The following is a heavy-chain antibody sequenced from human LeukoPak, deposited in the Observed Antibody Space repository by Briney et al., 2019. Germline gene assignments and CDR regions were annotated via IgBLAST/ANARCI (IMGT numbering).Heavy chain of an antibody. V-gene: IGHV3-30*02. CDR3: AKDYAVGSLSHDAFDI. Sequence: GGSLRLSCAASGFTFSNYGMHWVRQAPGKGLEWVAFIRYDGSNKYYADSVKGRLTISRDNSKDTLYLQMNNLKVEDTAVYYCAKDYAVGSLSHDAFDIWGQGTMVTVSS. D-gene: IGHD4-23*01. CDR2: IRYDGSNK. J-gene: IGHJ3*02. CDR1: GFTFSNYG.